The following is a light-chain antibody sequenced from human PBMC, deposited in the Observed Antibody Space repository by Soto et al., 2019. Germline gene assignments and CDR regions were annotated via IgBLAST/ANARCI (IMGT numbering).Light chain of an antibody. CDR2: DTS. CDR3: QRYNNY. Sequence: DIQMTQSPSSLSASVGDRVAITCRASQNINSYLNWYRQKPGRAPNLLIYDTSILKSGVPSRFSGSGSGTEFTLTISSLQPDDFATYYCQRYNNYFGLGTKVDIK. CDR1: QNINSY. J-gene: IGKJ2*01. V-gene: IGKV1-5*01.